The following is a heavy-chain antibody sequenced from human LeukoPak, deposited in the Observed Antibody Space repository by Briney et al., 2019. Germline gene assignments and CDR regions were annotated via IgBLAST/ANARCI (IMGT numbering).Heavy chain of an antibody. D-gene: IGHD6-19*01. J-gene: IGHJ5*02. CDR1: GYTFTSYG. CDR2: ISAYNGNT. V-gene: IGHV1-18*01. CDR3: ARDLTAVVPHNWFDP. Sequence: ASVKVSCKASGYTFTSYGISWVRQAPGQGLEWMGWISAYNGNTNYAQKLQGRVTMTTDTSTSTAYMELRSLRSDDTAVYYCARDLTAVVPHNWFDPWGQGTLVTVSS.